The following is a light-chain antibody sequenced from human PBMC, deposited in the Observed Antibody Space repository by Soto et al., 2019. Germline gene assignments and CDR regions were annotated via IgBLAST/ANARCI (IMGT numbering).Light chain of an antibody. CDR1: SSDVGGYNY. V-gene: IGLV2-14*01. CDR2: DVN. Sequence: QSALTQPASVSGSPGQSITISCTGTSSDVGGYNYVSGYQQHPGKAPKLMIYDVNNRPSGVSNRFSGSKSGNTASLTISGLQAEDEADYYCSSYTSSSTLVVFGGGTKLTVL. J-gene: IGLJ2*01. CDR3: SSYTSSSTLVV.